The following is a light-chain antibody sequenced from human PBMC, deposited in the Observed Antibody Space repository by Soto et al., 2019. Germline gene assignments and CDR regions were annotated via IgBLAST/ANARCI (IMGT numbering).Light chain of an antibody. CDR1: SSDIGASNS. J-gene: IGLJ3*02. Sequence: QSALTQPPSASGSPGQSVTISCAGSSSDIGASNSVSWYQQHPGKAPKLLISEVTKRPSGVPDRFSGSKSGNTASLTVSGLQADDEADYYCGTWDTSLSAWVFGGGTKLTVL. CDR2: EVT. V-gene: IGLV2-8*01. CDR3: GTWDTSLSAWV.